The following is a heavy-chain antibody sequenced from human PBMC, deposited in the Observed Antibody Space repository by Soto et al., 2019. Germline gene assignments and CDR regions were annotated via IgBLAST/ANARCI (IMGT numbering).Heavy chain of an antibody. J-gene: IGHJ5*02. CDR3: VKGEVMIFGGVTFDR. CDR2: ITSYGGTT. V-gene: IGHV3-64D*06. D-gene: IGHD3-3*01. Sequence: GGSLRLSCSASGFTFSNSAMYWVRQAPGKGLEYVATITSYGGTTYYADSVKGRFTISRDNSKNIRYLQMSSLRPEDTAVYYCVKGEVMIFGGVTFDRWGQGTLVTVSS. CDR1: GFTFSNSA.